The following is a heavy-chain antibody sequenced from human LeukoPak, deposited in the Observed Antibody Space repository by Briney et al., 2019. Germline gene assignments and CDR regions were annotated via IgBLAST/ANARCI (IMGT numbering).Heavy chain of an antibody. Sequence: ASVKVSCKASGYTFTSYYMHWVRQAPGQGREWMGIINPSGGSTSYAQKFQGRVTMTRDTSTSTVYMELSSLRSEDTAVYYCARASYYDFWSGYRARAFDIWGQGTMVTVSS. V-gene: IGHV1-46*01. D-gene: IGHD3-3*01. J-gene: IGHJ3*02. CDR1: GYTFTSYY. CDR3: ARASYYDFWSGYRARAFDI. CDR2: INPSGGST.